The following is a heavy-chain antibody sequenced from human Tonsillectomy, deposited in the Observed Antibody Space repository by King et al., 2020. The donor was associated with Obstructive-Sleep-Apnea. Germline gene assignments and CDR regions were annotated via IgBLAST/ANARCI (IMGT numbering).Heavy chain of an antibody. CDR2: INYSGST. Sequence: QLQESGPGLVKPSETLSLTCTVSGGSISSSSYYWGWIRQPPGKGLEWIGRINYSGSTNYNPSLKIRGPISVDTSKNQSSLKMSSVTAADTAVYYCARVRYYYGMDVWGQGTTVTVSS. CDR3: ARVRYYYGMDV. CDR1: GGSISSSSYY. V-gene: IGHV4-39*07. J-gene: IGHJ6*02.